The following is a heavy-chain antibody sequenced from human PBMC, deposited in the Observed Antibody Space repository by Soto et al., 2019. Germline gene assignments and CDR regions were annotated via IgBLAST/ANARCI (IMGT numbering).Heavy chain of an antibody. V-gene: IGHV5-10-1*01. D-gene: IGHD3-22*01. CDR1: GYSFAGYW. J-gene: IGHJ4*02. CDR3: ARQIYDSDTGPNFQYYFES. CDR2: IDPSDSQT. Sequence: GESLKISCKGSGYSFAGYWITWVRQKPGKGLEWMGRIDPSDSQTYYSPSFRGHVTISVTKSITTVFLQWSSLRASDTAIYYCARQIYDSDTGPNFQYYFESWGQGTPVTVSS.